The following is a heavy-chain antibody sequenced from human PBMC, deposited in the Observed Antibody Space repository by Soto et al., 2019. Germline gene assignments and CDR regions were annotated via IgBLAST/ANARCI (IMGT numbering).Heavy chain of an antibody. CDR3: ARDRSPPSYFDY. J-gene: IGHJ4*02. CDR1: GYTFTSYD. Sequence: ASVKVSCKASGYTFTSYDMHWVRQAPGQGLEWMGRINASGGSTNYAQKFQGRVTMTRDTYTSTVYMELSSRRSDDTAVYYCARDRSPPSYFDYWGQGTLVTVSS. V-gene: IGHV1-46*01. CDR2: INASGGST.